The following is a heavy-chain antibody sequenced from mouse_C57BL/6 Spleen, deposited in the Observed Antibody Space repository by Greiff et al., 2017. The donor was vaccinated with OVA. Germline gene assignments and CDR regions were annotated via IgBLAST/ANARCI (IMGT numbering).Heavy chain of an antibody. D-gene: IGHD1-1*01. Sequence: EVQLVESGGGLVKPGGSLKLSCAASGFTFSDYGMHWVRQAPEKGLEWVAYISSGSSTIYYADTVKGRFTISRDNAKNTLFLQMTSLRSEDTAMYYCARQDYYGSSYFDVWGTGTTVTVSS. J-gene: IGHJ1*03. CDR1: GFTFSDYG. V-gene: IGHV5-17*01. CDR3: ARQDYYGSSYFDV. CDR2: ISSGSSTI.